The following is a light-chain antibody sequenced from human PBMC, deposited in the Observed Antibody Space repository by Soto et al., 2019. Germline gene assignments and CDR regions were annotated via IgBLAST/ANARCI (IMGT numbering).Light chain of an antibody. CDR2: DVS. V-gene: IGLV2-14*03. CDR1: NSDVGAYNY. J-gene: IGLJ1*01. CDR3: SSYIGSNSFV. Sequence: QSALTQPASVSGSPGQSITISCTGTNSDVGAYNYVSWYQHHPGKAPKLMIYDVSSRPSGTSNRFSGSKSGNTAYLTISGLQAEDEADYYCSSYIGSNSFVFGTGTKLTVL.